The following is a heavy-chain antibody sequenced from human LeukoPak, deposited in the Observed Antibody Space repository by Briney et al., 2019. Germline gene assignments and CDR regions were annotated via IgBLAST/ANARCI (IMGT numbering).Heavy chain of an antibody. V-gene: IGHV3-23*01. J-gene: IGHJ3*02. CDR3: AKGRLALDAFDI. CDR2: ISGSGGST. Sequence: GGSLRLSCAASGFTFSSYAMSWVRQAPGKGLEWVSAISGSGGSTYHADSVKGRFTISRDNSKNTLYLQMNSLRAEDTAVYYCAKGRLALDAFDIWGQGTMVTVSS. D-gene: IGHD5-12*01. CDR1: GFTFSSYA.